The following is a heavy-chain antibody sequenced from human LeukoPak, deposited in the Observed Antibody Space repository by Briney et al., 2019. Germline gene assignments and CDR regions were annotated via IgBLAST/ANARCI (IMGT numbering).Heavy chain of an antibody. Sequence: QPSETLSLTCTVSGVSISSYYWSWIRQPAGKGLEWIGRIYTSGSTNYNPSLKSRVTMSVDTSKNQFSLKLSSVTAAETAVYYCATGSSWGVFDYWGQGTLVTVSS. V-gene: IGHV4-4*07. CDR1: GVSISSYY. CDR2: IYTSGST. CDR3: ATGSSWGVFDY. J-gene: IGHJ4*02. D-gene: IGHD1-26*01.